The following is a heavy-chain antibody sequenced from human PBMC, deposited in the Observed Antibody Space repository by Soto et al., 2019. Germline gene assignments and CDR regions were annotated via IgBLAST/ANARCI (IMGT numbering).Heavy chain of an antibody. CDR2: IGGGDGNT. CDR1: GYTFSMNA. J-gene: IGHJ4*02. V-gene: IGHV1-3*03. D-gene: IGHD6-19*01. CDR3: ARGQSDGWYHDY. Sequence: ASVKVSCKAYGYTFSMNAIHWVRQAPGQRLEWMGWIGGGDGNTKYSQDFDDRVTMTMDASANTVYMELRSLRSGDTAVYYCARGQSDGWYHDYWGQGTLVTVSS.